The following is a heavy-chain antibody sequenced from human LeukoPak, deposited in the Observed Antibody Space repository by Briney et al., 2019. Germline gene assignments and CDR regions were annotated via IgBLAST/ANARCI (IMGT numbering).Heavy chain of an antibody. D-gene: IGHD1-26*01. CDR1: GFTFSIYD. Sequence: QPGGSLRLSCAASGFTFSIYDMHWVRQATGKGLEWVSAIGTVGDTYYPGSVKGRFTISRENAKNSLYLQMNSLGDGDTAVYYCARETLDIGGDYGWYFDLWGRGTLVTVSS. J-gene: IGHJ2*01. CDR2: IGTVGDT. CDR3: ARETLDIGGDYGWYFDL. V-gene: IGHV3-13*01.